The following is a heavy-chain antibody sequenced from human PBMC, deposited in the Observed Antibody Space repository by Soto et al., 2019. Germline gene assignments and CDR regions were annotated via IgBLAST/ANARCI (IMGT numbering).Heavy chain of an antibody. V-gene: IGHV3-23*01. Sequence: VGSLRLSCAASGFSFGSYALSWVRQAPGKGLEWVSTISGSDGKTFYADSVKGRFSISRDTSQSTLYLQMNRLRADDTAIYYCARWSYLDYWGQGTRVTVSS. J-gene: IGHJ4*02. CDR1: GFSFGSYA. D-gene: IGHD3-3*01. CDR2: ISGSDGKT. CDR3: ARWSYLDY.